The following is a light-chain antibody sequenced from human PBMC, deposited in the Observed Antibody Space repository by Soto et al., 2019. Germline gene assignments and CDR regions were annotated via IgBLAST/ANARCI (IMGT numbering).Light chain of an antibody. CDR3: QQYNTNSGT. V-gene: IGKV1-5*01. CDR2: HAS. Sequence: DIQMTQSPSTLSASVVDRVTITCRASQSISTWLAWYQQQPGKAPKLLIYHASSLESGVPSRFSGSGSGTEFTLTIRSLQPDDFATYYCQQYNTNSGTFGQGTKVDIK. J-gene: IGKJ1*01. CDR1: QSISTW.